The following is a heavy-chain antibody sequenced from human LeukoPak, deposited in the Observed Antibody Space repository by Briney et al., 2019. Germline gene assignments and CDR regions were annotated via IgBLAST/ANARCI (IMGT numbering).Heavy chain of an antibody. J-gene: IGHJ4*02. CDR3: ARDSGYYDSSGYQYYFDY. CDR1: GYTFTSYY. CDR2: INPSGGST. D-gene: IGHD3-22*01. Sequence: ASVKVSCKASGYTFTSYYMHWVRQAPGQGLELMGIINPSGGSTSYAQKFQVRVTMTRDTSTSTVYMELSSLRSEDTAVYYCARDSGYYDSSGYQYYFDYWGQGTLVTVSS. V-gene: IGHV1-46*01.